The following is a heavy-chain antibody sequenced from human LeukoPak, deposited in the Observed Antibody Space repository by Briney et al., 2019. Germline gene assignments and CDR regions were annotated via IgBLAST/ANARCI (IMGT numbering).Heavy chain of an antibody. Sequence: SGGSLRLSCAASGFTFSSYAMHWVRQAPGKGLEWVAVISYDGSNKYYADSVKGRFTISRDNSKNTLYLQMNSLRAEDTAVYYCARDDSGGAFDIWGQGTMVTVSS. CDR3: ARDDSGGAFDI. J-gene: IGHJ3*02. V-gene: IGHV3-30-3*01. CDR1: GFTFSSYA. CDR2: ISYDGSNK. D-gene: IGHD4/OR15-4a*01.